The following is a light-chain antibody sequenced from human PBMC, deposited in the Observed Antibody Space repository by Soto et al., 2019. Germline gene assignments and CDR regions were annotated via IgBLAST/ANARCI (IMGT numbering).Light chain of an antibody. V-gene: IGLV1-44*01. CDR1: NSNIGTNT. CDR2: SND. J-gene: IGLJ1*01. Sequence: QSVLTQPPSPSGTPGQRVAISCSGSNSNIGTNTVTWYQQLPGTAPKLLIYSNDQRPSGVPDRFSGSKSGTSASLAISGLQSEDEADYYCAAWDDSLNGYVFGTGTKLTVL. CDR3: AAWDDSLNGYV.